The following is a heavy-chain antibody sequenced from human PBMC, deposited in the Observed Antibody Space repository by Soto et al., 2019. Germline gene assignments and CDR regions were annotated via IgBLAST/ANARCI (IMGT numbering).Heavy chain of an antibody. CDR2: IIPKFGTA. CDR1: GGTFSSYM. J-gene: IGHJ6*02. CDR3: ARDSRGNSYVRMDV. Sequence: QEQLVQFGAEVKMPGSSVNVSCKASGGTFSSYMITWVRQDPGQGLEWMGGIIPKFGTAHYAQKFQGRVTITADESTRTTYMELSSLRSEDTAVYYCARDSRGNSYVRMDVWGQGTMVTVSS. V-gene: IGHV1-69*01. D-gene: IGHD5-12*01.